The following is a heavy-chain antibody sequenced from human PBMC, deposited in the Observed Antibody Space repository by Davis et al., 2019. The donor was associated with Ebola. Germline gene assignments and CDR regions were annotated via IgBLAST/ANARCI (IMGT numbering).Heavy chain of an antibody. CDR1: GFTFNMYY. D-gene: IGHD4-23*01. Sequence: GESLKLSCEVSGFTFNMYYMNWVRQAPGKGLEWLANIDRHGSDKYYADSVEGRFTISRDNAKNSLYLQMNSLRAEDTAVYYCARDLATVVRTPLVPFDYWGQGTLVTVSA. V-gene: IGHV3-7*01. J-gene: IGHJ4*02. CDR2: IDRHGSDK. CDR3: ARDLATVVRTPLVPFDY.